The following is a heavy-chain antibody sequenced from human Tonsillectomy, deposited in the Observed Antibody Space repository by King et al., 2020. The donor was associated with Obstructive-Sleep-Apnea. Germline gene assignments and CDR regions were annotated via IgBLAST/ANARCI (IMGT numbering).Heavy chain of an antibody. CDR3: AKDIGTGYHYYGMDV. CDR1: GFTFSSYA. CDR2: ISGSGGST. D-gene: IGHD3/OR15-3a*01. V-gene: IGHV3-23*04. J-gene: IGHJ6*02. Sequence: VQLVESGGGLVQPGGSLRVSCAASGFTFSSYAMNWVRQAPGKGLEWVSAISGSGGSTYYADSVKGRFNISRDNSKDTLYLQMKSLGADDTAPYYCAKDIGTGYHYYGMDVWGQGTTVTVSS.